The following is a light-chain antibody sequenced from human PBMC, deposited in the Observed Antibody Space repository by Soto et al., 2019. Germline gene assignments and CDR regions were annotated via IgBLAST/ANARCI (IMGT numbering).Light chain of an antibody. J-gene: IGLJ3*02. CDR1: SSNIGSNT. Sequence: QSVLTQPPSASGTPGQRVTISCSGSSSNIGSNTVNWYQQLPGTAPKPLIYSNNQRPSGVPDRFSGSKSGTSASLAISGLQSGDEADYYCAAWDDSLNGLWVFGGGTKVTVL. V-gene: IGLV1-44*01. CDR3: AAWDDSLNGLWV. CDR2: SNN.